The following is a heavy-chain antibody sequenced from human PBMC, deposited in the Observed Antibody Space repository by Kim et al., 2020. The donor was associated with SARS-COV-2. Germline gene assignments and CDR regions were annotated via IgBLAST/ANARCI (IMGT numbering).Heavy chain of an antibody. J-gene: IGHJ3*02. D-gene: IGHD5-12*01. Sequence: SETLSLTCTVSGGSISSGGYYWSWIRQHPGKGLEWIGYIYYSGSTYYNPSLKSRVTISVDTSKNQFSLKLSSVTAADTAVYYCARVNVRVTRDLSDSGYDLGRDAFDIWGQGTMVTVSS. V-gene: IGHV4-31*03. CDR1: GGSISSGGYY. CDR2: IYYSGST. CDR3: ARVNVRVTRDLSDSGYDLGRDAFDI.